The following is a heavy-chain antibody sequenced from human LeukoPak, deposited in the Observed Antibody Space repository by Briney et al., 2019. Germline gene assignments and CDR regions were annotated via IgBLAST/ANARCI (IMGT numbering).Heavy chain of an antibody. D-gene: IGHD3-10*01. CDR2: FDPEDGET. CDR1: GYTFTGYY. V-gene: IGHV1-24*01. J-gene: IGHJ4*02. CDR3: ATDGVFVRGSGSVDY. Sequence: ASVKVSCKASGYTFTGYYMHWVRQAPGKGLEWMGGFDPEDGETIYAQKFQGRVTMTEDTSTDTAYMELSSLRSEDTAVYYCATDGVFVRGSGSVDYWGQGTLVTVSS.